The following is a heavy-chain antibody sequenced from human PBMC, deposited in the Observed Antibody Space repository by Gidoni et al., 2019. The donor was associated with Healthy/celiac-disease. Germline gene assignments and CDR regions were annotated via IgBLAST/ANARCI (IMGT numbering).Heavy chain of an antibody. V-gene: IGHV4-61*02. CDR3: AREGHIVVVPAGFDL. J-gene: IGHJ2*01. Sequence: QVQLQASGPGLVKPSQTLSLTCTVSGGSISSGSYYWSWIRQPAGNGLEWIGRIYTSGSTNYNPSLKSRVTISVDTSKNQFSLKLSSVTAADTAVYYCAREGHIVVVPAGFDLWGRGTLVTVSS. CDR2: IYTSGST. CDR1: GGSISSGSYY. D-gene: IGHD2-2*01.